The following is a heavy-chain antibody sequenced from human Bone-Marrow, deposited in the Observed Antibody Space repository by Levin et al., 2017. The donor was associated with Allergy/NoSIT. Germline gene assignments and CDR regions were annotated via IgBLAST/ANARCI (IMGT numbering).Heavy chain of an antibody. J-gene: IGHJ6*02. CDR3: ARAVRNQLVSDV. CDR1: GYTFSTYD. CDR2: MNPNSGNT. Sequence: ASVKVSCKASGYTFSTYDITWVRQATGQGLEWVGWMNPNSGNTGYAQRFQGRVTMTRDTSISTAYMELSSLTSGDTAVYYCARAVRNQLVSDVWGQGTTVSVSS. D-gene: IGHD2-2*01. V-gene: IGHV1-8*01.